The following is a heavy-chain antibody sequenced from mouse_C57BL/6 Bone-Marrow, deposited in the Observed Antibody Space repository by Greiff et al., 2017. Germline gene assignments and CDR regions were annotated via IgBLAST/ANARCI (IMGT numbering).Heavy chain of an antibody. CDR3: ARDGESGWYFDV. CDR2: SRNKANDYTT. J-gene: IGHJ1*03. Sequence: EVKLVESGGGLVQSGRSLRLSCATSGFTFSDFYMEWVRQAPGKGLEWIAASRNKANDYTTEYSAYVKGRFIVSRDTSQSILYLQMNALRADDTAIYYCARDGESGWYFDVWGTGTTVTVSS. D-gene: IGHD3-1*01. V-gene: IGHV7-1*01. CDR1: GFTFSDFY.